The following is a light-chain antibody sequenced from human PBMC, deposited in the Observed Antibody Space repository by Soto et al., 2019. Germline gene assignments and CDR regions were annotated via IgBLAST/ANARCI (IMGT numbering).Light chain of an antibody. CDR3: QSYDSRLSGYV. J-gene: IGLJ1*01. V-gene: IGLV1-40*01. CDR1: SSNIGAGYD. Sequence: QSVLTQPPSVSGAPGQRVTMSCTGSSSNIGAGYDVHWYQQLPGTAPKLLIYGNSNRPSGVPDRFSGSNSGTSASLAITGLQAEDEADYYCQSYDSRLSGYVFGTGTQLTVL. CDR2: GNS.